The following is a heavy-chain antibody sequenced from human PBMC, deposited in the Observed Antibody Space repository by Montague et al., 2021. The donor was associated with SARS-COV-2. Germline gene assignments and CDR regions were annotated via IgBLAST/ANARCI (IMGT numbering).Heavy chain of an antibody. Sequence: SLRLSCAASGFNFSSYSMNWVRQAPGKGLEWVSYISSSSSTIYYADSVKGRFTISRDNAKNSLYLQMNSLRAEDTAVYYCARDLRWGYYESLTGYYRPLDYWGQGTLVTVSS. D-gene: IGHD3-9*01. V-gene: IGHV3-48*04. CDR3: ARDLRWGYYESLTGYYRPLDY. J-gene: IGHJ4*02. CDR2: ISSSSSTI. CDR1: GFNFSSYS.